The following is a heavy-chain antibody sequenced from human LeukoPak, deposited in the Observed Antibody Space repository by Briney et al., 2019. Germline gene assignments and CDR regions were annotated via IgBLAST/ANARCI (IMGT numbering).Heavy chain of an antibody. CDR1: GFNFRSYW. V-gene: IGHV3-7*01. Sequence: GGSLRLSCAASGFNFRSYWMSWVRQAPGKGLEWVANINQDGTQKYYVGSVEGRFTISRDNARDSLYLQMNSLRAEDTAVYYCARDCETHCAFDPPDYWGQGTLVTVSS. D-gene: IGHD3-9*01. J-gene: IGHJ4*02. CDR3: ARDCETHCAFDPPDY. CDR2: INQDGTQK.